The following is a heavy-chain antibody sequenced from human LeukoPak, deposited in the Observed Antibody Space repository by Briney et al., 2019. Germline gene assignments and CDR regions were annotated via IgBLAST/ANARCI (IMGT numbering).Heavy chain of an antibody. D-gene: IGHD3-10*01. J-gene: IGHJ6*02. V-gene: IGHV3-21*01. CDR1: GFTFSSYS. Sequence: NPGGSLRLSCAASGFTFSSYSMNWVRQAPGKGLEWVSFIRSSSSYIYYADSVKGRFTISRDNAKNSLYLQMNSLRAEDTAVYYCAKGPYYYGSGSYSPNYYYAMDVWGQGTTVTVSS. CDR3: AKGPYYYGSGSYSPNYYYAMDV. CDR2: IRSSSSYI.